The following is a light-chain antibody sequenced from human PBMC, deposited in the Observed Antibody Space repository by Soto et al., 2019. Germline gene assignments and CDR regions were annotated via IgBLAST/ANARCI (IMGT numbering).Light chain of an antibody. V-gene: IGLV2-8*01. CDR1: SSDVGGYNY. J-gene: IGLJ1*01. Sequence: QSGLTEPSAASGSPGQSVTISCTGTSSDVGGYNYVSWYQQHPGKAPKLMIYEVSKRPSGVPDRFSGSKSGNTASLTVSGLQAEDEADYYCSSYAGSNNFPCVFGTGTKVTVL. CDR3: SSYAGSNNFPCV. CDR2: EVS.